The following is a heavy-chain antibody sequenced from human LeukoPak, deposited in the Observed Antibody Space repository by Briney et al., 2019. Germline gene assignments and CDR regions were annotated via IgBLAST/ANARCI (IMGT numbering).Heavy chain of an antibody. J-gene: IGHJ4*02. CDR1: GGSISSGVCY. CDR2: IYCSGST. D-gene: IGHD5-24*01. CDR3: ARRRVDGYNYAFDY. Sequence: SETLSLTCTVSGGSISSGVCYWSWIRQHPGKGLEWIGYIYCSGSTYYNPSLKSRVTISVDTSKSQFSLKLSSVTAADTAVYYCARRRVDGYNYAFDYWGQGTLVTVSS. V-gene: IGHV4-31*03.